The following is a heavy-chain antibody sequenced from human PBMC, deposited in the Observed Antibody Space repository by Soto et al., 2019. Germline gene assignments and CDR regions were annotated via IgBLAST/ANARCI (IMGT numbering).Heavy chain of an antibody. CDR1: GGFISSGGYS. V-gene: IGHV4-30-2*01. CDR2: IYHSGST. D-gene: IGHD3-10*01. CDR3: ARLPMV. Sequence: SETLSLTCTVSGGFISSGGYSWSWIRQPPGKGLEWIGYIYHSGSTYYNPSLKSRVTISEDRSKNQFSLKLSSVTAADTAVYYCARLPMVWGQGTLVTVSS. J-gene: IGHJ4*02.